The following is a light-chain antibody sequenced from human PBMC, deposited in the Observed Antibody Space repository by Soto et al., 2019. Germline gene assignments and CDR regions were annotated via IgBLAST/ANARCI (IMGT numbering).Light chain of an antibody. CDR2: AAS. Sequence: DIQMTQSPSSLSASVGDRVTITCRASQGISKYLAWYQQKPGKVPKLLIFAASTLQSGVPSRFSGSGSGTDFTLTISSLQPEDVATYYCQKYNSVPLTFGPGTKVDI. J-gene: IGKJ3*01. CDR1: QGISKY. V-gene: IGKV1-27*01. CDR3: QKYNSVPLT.